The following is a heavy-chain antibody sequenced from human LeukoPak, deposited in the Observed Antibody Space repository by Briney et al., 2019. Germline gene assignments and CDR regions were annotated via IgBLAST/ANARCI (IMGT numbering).Heavy chain of an antibody. V-gene: IGHV3-23*01. D-gene: IGHD3-3*01. CDR3: AKDQHYDFGGGSPKSWFDP. CDR2: IGSSGGGI. Sequence: GGSLRLSCAASGFTFSTYTMYWVRHPPGKRLEWVSIIGSSGGGIHYADSVKGRFTISRDNSKSALYLQMNSLRVEDTAVYYCAKDQHYDFGGGSPKSWFDPGGQGTLVTVSS. J-gene: IGHJ5*02. CDR1: GFTFSTYT.